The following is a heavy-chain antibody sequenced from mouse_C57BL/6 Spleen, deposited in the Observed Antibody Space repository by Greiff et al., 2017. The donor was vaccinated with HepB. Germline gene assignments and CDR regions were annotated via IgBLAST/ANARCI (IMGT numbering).Heavy chain of an antibody. J-gene: IGHJ1*03. CDR2: IDPSDSYT. D-gene: IGHD1-1*01. V-gene: IGHV1-69*01. Sequence: VQLQQPGAELVMPGASVKLSCKASGYTFTSYWMHWVKQRPGQGLEWIGEIDPSDSYTNYNQKFKGKSTLTVDKSSSTAYMQLSSLTSEDSAVYDCARRGSSYVWYFDVWGTGTTVTVSS. CDR1: GYTFTSYW. CDR3: ARRGSSYVWYFDV.